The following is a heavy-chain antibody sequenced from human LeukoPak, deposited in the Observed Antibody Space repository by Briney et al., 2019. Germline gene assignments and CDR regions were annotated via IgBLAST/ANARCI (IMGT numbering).Heavy chain of an antibody. CDR1: GGSISSYY. CDR2: IYYSGST. V-gene: IGHV4-59*08. Sequence: PSETLSLTCTVSGGSISSYYWSWIRQPPGKGLEWVGYIYYSGSTNYNPSLKSRVTISVDTSKNQFSLKLSSVTAADTAVYYCARGTYDIDYWGQGTLVTVSS. CDR3: ARGTYDIDY. D-gene: IGHD3-9*01. J-gene: IGHJ4*02.